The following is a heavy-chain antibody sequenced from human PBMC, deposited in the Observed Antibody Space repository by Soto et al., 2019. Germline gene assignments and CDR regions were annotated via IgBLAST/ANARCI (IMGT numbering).Heavy chain of an antibody. Sequence: ASVKVSCKVSGYTLTELSMHWVRQAPGKGLEWMGGFDPEDGETIYAQKFQGRVTMTEDTSTDTAYMELSSLRSEDTAVYYCATDLMVRGVTSIDDWCQGTRVTVAS. J-gene: IGHJ4*02. CDR2: FDPEDGET. CDR1: GYTLTELS. CDR3: ATDLMVRGVTSIDD. D-gene: IGHD3-10*01. V-gene: IGHV1-24*01.